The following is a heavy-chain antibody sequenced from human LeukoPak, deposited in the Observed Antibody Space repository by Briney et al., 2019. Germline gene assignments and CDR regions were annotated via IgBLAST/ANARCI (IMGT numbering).Heavy chain of an antibody. CDR2: IYYSGST. V-gene: IGHV4-31*03. Sequence: SQTLSLTCTVSGGSISSGGYYWSWIRQHPGKGLEWVGYIYYSGSTYYNPSLKSRVTISVDTSKNQFSLKLSSVTAADTAVYYCARTHRSQWIQLWLGAFDIWGQGTMVTVSS. D-gene: IGHD5-18*01. J-gene: IGHJ3*02. CDR1: GGSISSGGYY. CDR3: ARTHRSQWIQLWLGAFDI.